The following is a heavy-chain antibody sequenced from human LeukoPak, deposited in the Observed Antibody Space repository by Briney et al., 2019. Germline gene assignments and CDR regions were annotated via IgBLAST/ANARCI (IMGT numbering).Heavy chain of an antibody. CDR1: GYTFTSYG. CDR3: ARASSYGSGSYDFGY. V-gene: IGHV1-18*04. D-gene: IGHD3-10*01. J-gene: IGHJ4*02. CDR2: ISAYNGNT. Sequence: GASVKVSCKASGYTFTSYGISWVQQAPGQGLEWMGWISAYNGNTNYAQKLQGRVTMTTDTSTSTAYMELRSLRSDDTAVYYCARASSYGSGSYDFGYWGQGTLVTVSS.